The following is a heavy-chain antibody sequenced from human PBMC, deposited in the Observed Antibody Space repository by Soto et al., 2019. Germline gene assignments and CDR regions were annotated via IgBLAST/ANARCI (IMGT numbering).Heavy chain of an antibody. CDR1: GYTFTSYA. CDR3: ARGVGLYSNYDY. D-gene: IGHD2-2*02. J-gene: IGHJ4*02. Sequence: QVQLVQSGAEVKKPGASVKVSCKASGYTFTSYAMHWVRQAPGQRLEWMGWIYAGNGNTKYSQKFQGRVTITRDTSASTAYMELSSLRSEDTAVYYCARGVGLYSNYDYWGQGTLVTVSS. CDR2: IYAGNGNT. V-gene: IGHV1-3*01.